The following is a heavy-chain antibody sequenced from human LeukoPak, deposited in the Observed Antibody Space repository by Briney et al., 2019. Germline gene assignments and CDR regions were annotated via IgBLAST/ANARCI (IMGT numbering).Heavy chain of an antibody. CDR3: ARHGGGSYTIDY. Sequence: SSETLSLTCTVSGGSISSSSYYWGWIRQPPGKGLEWIGSIYYSGSTYYNPSLKSRVTISVDTSKNQFSLKLSSVTAADTAVYYCARHGGGSYTIDYWGQGTLVTVSS. CDR2: IYYSGST. J-gene: IGHJ4*02. D-gene: IGHD1-26*01. V-gene: IGHV4-39*01. CDR1: GGSISSSSYY.